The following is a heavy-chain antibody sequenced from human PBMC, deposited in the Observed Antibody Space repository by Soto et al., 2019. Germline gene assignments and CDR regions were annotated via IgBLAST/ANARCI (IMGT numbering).Heavy chain of an antibody. J-gene: IGHJ4*02. V-gene: IGHV3-23*04. CDR3: AKMDFGTVDY. Sequence: EVQLVESGENLVQPGGSLRLSCAASGFTFTNYAMSWVRQAPGKGLEWVSALSGSGYSTYYADSVRGRFTISRDNSKNTLYLQMNSLRAEDTAVYYCAKMDFGTVDYWGQGTLVTVSS. CDR2: LSGSGYST. CDR1: GFTFTNYA. D-gene: IGHD3-3*01.